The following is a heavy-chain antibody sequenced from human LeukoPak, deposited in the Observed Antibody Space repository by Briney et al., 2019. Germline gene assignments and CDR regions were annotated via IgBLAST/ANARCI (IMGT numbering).Heavy chain of an antibody. CDR2: IYYSGST. Sequence: PSETLSLTCTVSGGSISSSSYYWGWIRQPPGKGLEWIGSIYYSGSTYYNPSLKSRVTISVDTSKNQFSLKLSSVTAADTAVYYCARGRDGYSRPVYYYYYMDVWGKGTTVTVSS. V-gene: IGHV4-39*07. CDR3: ARGRDGYSRPVYYYYYMDV. D-gene: IGHD5-24*01. J-gene: IGHJ6*03. CDR1: GGSISSSSYY.